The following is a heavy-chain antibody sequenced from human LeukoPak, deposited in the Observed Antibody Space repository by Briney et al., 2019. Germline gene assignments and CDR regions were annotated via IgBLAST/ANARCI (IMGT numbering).Heavy chain of an antibody. CDR1: GFTFSGYS. CDR3: ARDGMITAYAFDI. Sequence: GGSLRLSCTASGFTFSGYSMNWIRQAPGKGLEWVSTINSSGDYTCYADSVKGRFTISRDNAKNSLYLQMNSLRAEDTAVYYCARDGMITAYAFDIWGQGTMVTVSS. J-gene: IGHJ3*02. D-gene: IGHD3-16*01. CDR2: INSSGDYT. V-gene: IGHV3-21*01.